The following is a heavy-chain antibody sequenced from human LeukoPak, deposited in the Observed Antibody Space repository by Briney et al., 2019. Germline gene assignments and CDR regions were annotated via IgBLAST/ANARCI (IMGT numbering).Heavy chain of an antibody. V-gene: IGHV3-33*01. CDR3: ARSRIASSDYDAFDI. CDR1: GFTFSNYG. Sequence: GGSLRLSCAASGFTFSNYGVHWVRQAPDKGLEWVALIWYDGSNKYYTDSVKGRFTISRDNSKSTLYLQMNSLRAEDTAVYYCARSRIASSDYDAFDIWGQGRMVTVSS. J-gene: IGHJ3*02. CDR2: IWYDGSNK. D-gene: IGHD6-13*01.